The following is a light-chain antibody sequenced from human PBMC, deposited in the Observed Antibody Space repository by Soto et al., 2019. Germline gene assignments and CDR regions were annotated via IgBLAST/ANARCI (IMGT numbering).Light chain of an antibody. Sequence: PGERATLSCRASQSVDSYLAWYQQKPGQAPRLLIYGASTRATGIPARFSGSGSGTEFTLTISSLQSEDFAVYYCQQYNNWPPITFGQGTRLEIK. CDR3: QQYNNWPPIT. CDR2: GAS. J-gene: IGKJ5*01. CDR1: QSVDSY. V-gene: IGKV3-15*01.